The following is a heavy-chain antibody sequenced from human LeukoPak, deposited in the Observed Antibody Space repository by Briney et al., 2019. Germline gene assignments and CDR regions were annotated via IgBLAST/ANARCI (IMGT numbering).Heavy chain of an antibody. CDR2: IKQDGSDK. CDR3: ARSCSGGTCNFPKFEP. CDR1: GFTFSSYA. V-gene: IGHV3-7*01. Sequence: GGSLRLSCAASGFTFSSYAMGWVRQAPGKGLEWVAHIKQDGSDKYYADSVRGRFTVSRDNAKNSLYLQMNSQRAEDTAVYYCARSCSGGTCNFPKFEPWGQGTLVTVSS. D-gene: IGHD2-15*01. J-gene: IGHJ5*02.